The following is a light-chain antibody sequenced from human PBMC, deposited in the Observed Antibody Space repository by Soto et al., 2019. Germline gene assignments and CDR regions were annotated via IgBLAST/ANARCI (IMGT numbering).Light chain of an antibody. CDR3: CSYAGSKTWV. CDR2: EVT. CDR1: SSDVGNYDL. Sequence: QSALTQPASVSGSPGQSITISCTGTSSDVGNYDLVSWYQQHPGKAPQLMIYEVTERPSGVSNRFFGSKSGNTASLTISGLEAEDEADYYCCSYAGSKTWVFGGGTKVTVL. V-gene: IGLV2-23*02. J-gene: IGLJ3*02.